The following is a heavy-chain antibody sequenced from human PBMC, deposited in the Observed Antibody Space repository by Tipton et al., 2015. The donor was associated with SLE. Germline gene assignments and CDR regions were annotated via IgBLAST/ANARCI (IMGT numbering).Heavy chain of an antibody. V-gene: IGHV4-61*09. CDR2: IYTSGST. CDR3: AREGGSGWTDTWFDP. D-gene: IGHD6-19*01. CDR1: GGSISSDTYY. J-gene: IGHJ5*02. Sequence: LRLSCIVSGGSISSDTYYWSWLRQPAGKGLEWIGHIYTSGSTNYNPSLKTPVTISVDMSKNQLSLKLTSVTAADTAVYYCAREGGSGWTDTWFDPWGQGTLVTVSS.